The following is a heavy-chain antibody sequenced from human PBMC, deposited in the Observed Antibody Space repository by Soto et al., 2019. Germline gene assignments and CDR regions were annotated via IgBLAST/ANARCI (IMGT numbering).Heavy chain of an antibody. Sequence: SETLSLTCAVYGGSIRDYHWNWIRQSPGKGLEWIGEIYDSGSTNFNPSLKSRVTISRDTSKNQLSLKLTSVIAADTAVYYCATEGRYCSSTSCYGWWFDPWGQGTLVTVSS. CDR2: IYDSGST. CDR3: ATEGRYCSSTSCYGWWFDP. J-gene: IGHJ5*02. D-gene: IGHD2-2*01. V-gene: IGHV4-34*01. CDR1: GGSIRDYH.